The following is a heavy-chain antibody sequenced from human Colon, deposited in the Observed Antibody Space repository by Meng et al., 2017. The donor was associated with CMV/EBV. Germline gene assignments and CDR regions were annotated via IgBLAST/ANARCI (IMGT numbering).Heavy chain of an antibody. J-gene: IGHJ3*01. CDR2: IYHPGST. Sequence: GSLRLSCAVSGGSISSSNWWSWVRQPPGKGLEWIGEIYHPGSTNYNPSLKSRVTISVDKSKNQFSLNLSSVTAADTAVYYCARDRGLEGFDVWGQGTMVTVSS. V-gene: IGHV4-4*02. D-gene: IGHD1-1*01. CDR3: ARDRGLEGFDV. CDR1: GGSISSSNW.